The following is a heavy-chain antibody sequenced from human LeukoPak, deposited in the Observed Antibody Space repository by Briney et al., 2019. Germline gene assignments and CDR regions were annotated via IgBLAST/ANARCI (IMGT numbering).Heavy chain of an antibody. Sequence: GGSLRLSCAASGFTFSSSWMTWVRQAPGKGLEWVASIREDGSEKTSVDSVKGRFTISRDNAKNSLYLQMDSLRAEDTAVYYCARVGLRGWRPFDYWGQGTLVTVSS. V-gene: IGHV3-7*01. CDR2: IREDGSEK. CDR3: ARVGLRGWRPFDY. D-gene: IGHD5-12*01. J-gene: IGHJ4*02. CDR1: GFTFSSSW.